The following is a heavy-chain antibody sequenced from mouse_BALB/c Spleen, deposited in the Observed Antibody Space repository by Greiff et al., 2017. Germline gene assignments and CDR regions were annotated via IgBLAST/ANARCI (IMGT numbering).Heavy chain of an antibody. Sequence: QVQLKESGPGLVAPSQSLSITCTVSGFSLTSYGVHWVRQPPGKGLEWLGVIWAGGSTNYNSALMSRLSISKDNSKSQVFLKMNSLQTDDTAMYYCARDGIYYYGSSLDYWGQGTTLTVSS. J-gene: IGHJ2*01. V-gene: IGHV2-9*02. CDR3: ARDGIYYYGSSLDY. CDR2: IWAGGST. D-gene: IGHD1-1*01. CDR1: GFSLTSYG.